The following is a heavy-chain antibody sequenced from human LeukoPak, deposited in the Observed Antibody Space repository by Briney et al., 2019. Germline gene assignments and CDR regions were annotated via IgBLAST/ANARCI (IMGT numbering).Heavy chain of an antibody. CDR1: GFTFSTYS. J-gene: IGHJ4*02. CDR3: ARDPYYYDSSGYYGEGFDY. D-gene: IGHD3-22*01. CDR2: ISGRSTSSDGGAM. V-gene: IGHV3-48*04. Sequence: GGSLRLSCTASGFTFSTYSMNWVRQAPGRGLEWVSYISGRSTSSDGGAMQYADSVKGRFTISRDNAKNSLYLQMNSLRAEDTAVYYCARDPYYYDSSGYYGEGFDYWGQGTLVTVSS.